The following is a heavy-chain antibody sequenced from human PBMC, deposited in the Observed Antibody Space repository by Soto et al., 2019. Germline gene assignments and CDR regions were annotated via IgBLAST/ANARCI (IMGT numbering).Heavy chain of an antibody. CDR3: ARDIHDYYDSSAFDY. V-gene: IGHV3-30-3*01. CDR2: ISYDGSNK. J-gene: IGHJ4*02. D-gene: IGHD3-22*01. CDR1: GFTFSSYA. Sequence: PGGSLRLSCAASGFTFSSYAMHRVRQAPGKGLEWVAVISYDGSNKYYADSVKGRFTISRDNSKNTLYLQMNSLRAEDTAVYYCARDIHDYYDSSAFDYWGQGTLVTVSS.